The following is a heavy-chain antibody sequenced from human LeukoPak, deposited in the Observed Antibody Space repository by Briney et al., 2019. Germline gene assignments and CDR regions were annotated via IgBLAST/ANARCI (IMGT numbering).Heavy chain of an antibody. J-gene: IGHJ4*02. Sequence: SETLSLTCTVSGDSFSSVTDYWAWIRQPPGKGLEWIASGDYSGGTYYNPSLESQVTISVDTSKNQFSLKLSSVTAADTAVYYCARHRGVGNYFDYWGQGTLVTVSS. D-gene: IGHD1-26*01. CDR3: ARHRGVGNYFDY. CDR2: GDYSGGT. V-gene: IGHV4-39*01. CDR1: GDSFSSVTDY.